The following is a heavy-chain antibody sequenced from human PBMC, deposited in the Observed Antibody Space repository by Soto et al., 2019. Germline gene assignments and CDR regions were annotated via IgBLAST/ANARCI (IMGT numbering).Heavy chain of an antibody. V-gene: IGHV3-74*01. Sequence: PGGSLRLSCAASGFTFSGYWMHWVRQAPWKGLVWVSRINSDGSSTSYADSVKGRFTISRDNAKNTLYLQMNSLRAEDTAVYYCARDRIDFWSGYYTGIDWFDPWGQGTLVTVSS. J-gene: IGHJ5*02. CDR1: GFTFSGYW. CDR2: INSDGSST. D-gene: IGHD3-3*01. CDR3: ARDRIDFWSGYYTGIDWFDP.